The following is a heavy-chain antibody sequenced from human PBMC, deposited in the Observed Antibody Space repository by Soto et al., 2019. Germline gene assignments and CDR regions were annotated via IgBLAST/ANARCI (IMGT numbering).Heavy chain of an antibody. CDR2: IYYSGST. CDR3: ARHGNCISTSCPTYVRAKTDYYYYYAMDV. CDR1: GGSISSSSYY. Sequence: PSETLSLTXTVSGGSISSSSYYWGWIRQPPGKGLEWIGSIYYSGSTYYNPSLKSRVTISVDTSKNQFSLKLSSVTAADTAVYYCARHGNCISTSCPTYVRAKTDYYYYYAMDVWGQGTTVTSP. D-gene: IGHD2-2*01. J-gene: IGHJ6*02. V-gene: IGHV4-39*01.